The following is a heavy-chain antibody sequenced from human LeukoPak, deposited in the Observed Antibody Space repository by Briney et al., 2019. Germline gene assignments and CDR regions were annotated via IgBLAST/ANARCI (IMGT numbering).Heavy chain of an antibody. V-gene: IGHV3-7*01. CDR3: ARDLIHSGSSALDY. CDR1: GFTFSSYW. D-gene: IGHD1-26*01. J-gene: IGHJ4*02. CDR2: IKQDGSEK. Sequence: GGSLSLSCAASGFTFSSYWMSWVRQAPGKGLEWVAYIKQDGSEKYYVDSVKGRFTISRDNAKNSLYLQMNSLRAEDTAVYYCARDLIHSGSSALDYWGQGTLVTVSS.